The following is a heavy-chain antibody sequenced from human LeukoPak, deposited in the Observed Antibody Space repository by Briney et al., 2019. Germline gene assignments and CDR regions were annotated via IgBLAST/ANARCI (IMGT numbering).Heavy chain of an antibody. CDR2: ISSNGGST. CDR1: GFTFSSYA. J-gene: IGHJ3*02. CDR3: VNGGYCSSTSCQGAFDI. V-gene: IGHV3-64D*06. D-gene: IGHD2-2*01. Sequence: GGSLRLSCSACGFTFSSYAMHWVRQAPGKGLEYVSAISSNGGSTYYADSVKGRFTISRDNSKNTLYLQMSSLRAEDTAVYYCVNGGYCSSTSCQGAFDIWGQGTMVTVSS.